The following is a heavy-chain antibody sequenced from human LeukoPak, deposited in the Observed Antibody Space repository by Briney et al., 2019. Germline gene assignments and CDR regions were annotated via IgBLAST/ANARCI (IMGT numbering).Heavy chain of an antibody. CDR1: GFTFSSYW. D-gene: IGHD2-15*01. CDR3: ARDSVVVVVAATLPYRGDWGAFDY. CDR2: INTDGSTT. Sequence: PGGSLRLSCAASGFTFSSYWMHWVRQAPEKGLVWVSRINTDGSTTSYADSVKGRFTISRDNSKNTLYLQMNSLRAEDTAVYYCARDSVVVVVAATLPYRGDWGAFDYWGQGTLVTVSS. V-gene: IGHV3-74*01. J-gene: IGHJ4*02.